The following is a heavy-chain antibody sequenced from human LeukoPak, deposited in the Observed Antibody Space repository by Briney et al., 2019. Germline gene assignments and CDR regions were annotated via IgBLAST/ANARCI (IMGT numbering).Heavy chain of an antibody. D-gene: IGHD3-22*01. CDR3: AKTQGYYGC. Sequence: GGSLRLSCAASGFTFSSYGMNWVRQAPGKGLEWVSGIGVGGTTYYADSVKGRFTISRDTSKNTLYLQMNSLRVEDTAVYYCAKTQGYYGCWGQGTLVTVSS. CDR2: IGVGGTT. J-gene: IGHJ4*02. CDR1: GFTFSSYG. V-gene: IGHV3-23*01.